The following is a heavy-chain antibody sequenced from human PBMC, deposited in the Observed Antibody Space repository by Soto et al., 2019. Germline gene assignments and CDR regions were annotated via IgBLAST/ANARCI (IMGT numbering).Heavy chain of an antibody. J-gene: IGHJ4*02. Sequence: QVQLVESGGGLVKPGGSLRLSCAASGFTFSDYFMSWIRLAPGKGLVWVSYISSSGSTIYYADSVKGRFTISRDNAKNSLHLQMNSLRAEDTAXXXXXXXXXVTTVTTGDYWGQGTLVPXXS. CDR1: GFTFSDYF. V-gene: IGHV3-11*01. CDR2: ISSSGSTI. D-gene: IGHD4-17*01. CDR3: XXXXXVTTVTTGDY.